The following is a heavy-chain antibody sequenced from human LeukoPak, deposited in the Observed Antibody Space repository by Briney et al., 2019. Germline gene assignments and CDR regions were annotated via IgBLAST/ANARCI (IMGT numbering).Heavy chain of an antibody. Sequence: SETLSLTCSISGASINNGRYYWGWIRQPPGKGLEWIGYIYYSGSTNYNPSLKSRVTISADTSKNQFSLKLSSVTAADTAVYYCARDLSFVGSGWYSDWGKGTTVTISS. V-gene: IGHV4-61*01. CDR3: ARDLSFVGSGWYSD. D-gene: IGHD6-19*01. J-gene: IGHJ6*04. CDR2: IYYSGST. CDR1: GASINNGRYY.